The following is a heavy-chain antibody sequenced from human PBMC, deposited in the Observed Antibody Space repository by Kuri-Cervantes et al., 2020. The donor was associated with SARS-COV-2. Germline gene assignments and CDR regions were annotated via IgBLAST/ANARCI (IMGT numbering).Heavy chain of an antibody. CDR3: ARDLTGGDDGFDI. CDR1: GGSISSYY. J-gene: IGHJ3*02. D-gene: IGHD7-27*01. CDR2: IYYSGST. V-gene: IGHV4-59*12. Sequence: SETLSLTCTVSGGSISSYYWSWIRQPPGKGLEWIGYIYYSGSTNYNPALKSRVTISVDTSKNQFSLKLSSVTAADTAVYYCARDLTGGDDGFDIWGQGTMVTVSS.